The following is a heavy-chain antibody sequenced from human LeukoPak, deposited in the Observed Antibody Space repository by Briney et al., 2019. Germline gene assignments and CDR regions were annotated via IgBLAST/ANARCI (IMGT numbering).Heavy chain of an antibody. V-gene: IGHV1-18*01. J-gene: IGHJ4*02. CDR1: GYTFTSYD. D-gene: IGHD4-17*01. CDR3: ARGTVQYGDYVFGY. Sequence: ASVKVSCKASGYTFTSYDISWVRQAPGQGLEWMGWINPNSGGTNYAQKLQGRVTMTTDTSTSTAYMELRSLRSDDTAVYYCARGTVQYGDYVFGYWGQGTLVTVSS. CDR2: INPNSGGT.